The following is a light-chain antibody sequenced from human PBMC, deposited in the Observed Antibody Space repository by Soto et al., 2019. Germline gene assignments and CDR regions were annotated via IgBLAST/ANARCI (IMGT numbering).Light chain of an antibody. CDR2: INC. J-gene: IGLJ1*01. CDR1: TSNIGSNT. V-gene: IGLV1-44*01. Sequence: QSVLTQPPSASGTPGQTVSISCSGSTSNIGSNTVTWYQQLPGTAPKLLIYINCQRPSGVPARFSASRSGTSASLAISGLQSEDEADYYCAAWDYSRDEYVFGTGTKVTVL. CDR3: AAWDYSRDEYV.